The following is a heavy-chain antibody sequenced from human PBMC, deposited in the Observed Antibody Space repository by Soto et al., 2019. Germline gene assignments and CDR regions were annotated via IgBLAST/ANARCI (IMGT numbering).Heavy chain of an antibody. D-gene: IGHD3-10*01. CDR1: GFNFGSFS. Sequence: GSLRLSCAASGFNFGSFSMNWVRQAPGKGLEWVSSISSSSSYIYYADSVKGRFTISRDNAKSSLYLQVNSLRAEDTAVYYCARDHISMVRGVIRPIGYWGQGTLVTVSS. J-gene: IGHJ4*02. CDR3: ARDHISMVRGVIRPIGY. V-gene: IGHV3-21*01. CDR2: ISSSSSYI.